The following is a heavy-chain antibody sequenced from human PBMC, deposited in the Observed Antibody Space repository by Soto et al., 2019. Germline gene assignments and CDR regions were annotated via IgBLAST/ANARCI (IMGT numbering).Heavy chain of an antibody. CDR3: AKGNSWSPALVLDI. D-gene: IGHD1-7*01. Sequence: GGSLRLSCAASGFTFSSYSMNWVRQAPGKGLEWVSSISSSSSYIYYADSVKGRFTISRDNAKNSLYLQMNSLRAEDTAVYYCAKGNSWSPALVLDIWGQGTMVT. J-gene: IGHJ3*02. CDR2: ISSSSSYI. CDR1: GFTFSSYS. V-gene: IGHV3-21*04.